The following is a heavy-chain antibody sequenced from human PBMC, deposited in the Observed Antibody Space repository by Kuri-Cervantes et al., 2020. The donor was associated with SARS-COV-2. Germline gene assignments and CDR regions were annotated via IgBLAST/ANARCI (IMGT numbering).Heavy chain of an antibody. D-gene: IGHD4-17*01. CDR2: ISSSSSTI. V-gene: IGHV3-48*02. Sequence: GESLKISCAASGFTFSSYSMNWVRQAPGKGLEWVSYISSSSSTIYYADSVKGRFTISRGNAKNSLYLQMNSLRDEDTAVYYCASWPVTYPTTFDIWGQGTMVTVSS. J-gene: IGHJ3*02. CDR1: GFTFSSYS. CDR3: ASWPVTYPTTFDI.